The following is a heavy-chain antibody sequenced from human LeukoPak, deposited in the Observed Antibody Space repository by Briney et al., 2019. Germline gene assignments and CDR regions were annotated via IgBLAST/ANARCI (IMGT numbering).Heavy chain of an antibody. CDR2: INHRGST. V-gene: IGHV4-34*01. Sequence: SETLSLTCAVYGGSFSGYYWSWIRQPPGKGLEWIREINHRGSTNHNPPLKSRVTISVDTSKNQFSLKLSSVTAADTAVYYCARGSMVRGVIIPDWGQGTLVTVSS. D-gene: IGHD3-10*01. J-gene: IGHJ4*02. CDR1: GGSFSGYY. CDR3: ARGSMVRGVIIPD.